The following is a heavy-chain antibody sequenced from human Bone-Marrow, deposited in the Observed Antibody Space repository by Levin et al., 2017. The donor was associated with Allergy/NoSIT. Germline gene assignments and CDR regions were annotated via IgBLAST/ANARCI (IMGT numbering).Heavy chain of an antibody. V-gene: IGHV3-15*01. CDR3: STMGGSPGHDY. Sequence: PGGSLRLSCVASGFTFNDAWMSWVRQAPGKGLEWVGRIKSKADDGTTDYAAAVKGRFSISREDSKNTVYLQMNSLTTDDTGGYYCSTMGGSPGHDYWGPGNLGTVPS. D-gene: IGHD1-26*01. CDR1: GFTFNDAW. J-gene: IGHJ4*02. CDR2: IKSKADDGTT.